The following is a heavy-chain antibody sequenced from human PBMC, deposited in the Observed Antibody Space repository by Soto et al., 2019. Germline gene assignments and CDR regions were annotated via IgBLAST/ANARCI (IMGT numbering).Heavy chain of an antibody. Sequence: PSETLSLTCAVPDEPFSGSYWSWIRQPPGKGLEWIGEINHSGSTNYNPSLKSRVTMSVDTSKNQFSLKLSSVTAADTAVYYCARRYGYSFDYWGQGTLVTVSS. CDR1: DEPFSGSY. J-gene: IGHJ4*02. V-gene: IGHV4-34*01. CDR3: ARRYGYSFDY. D-gene: IGHD1-1*01. CDR2: INHSGST.